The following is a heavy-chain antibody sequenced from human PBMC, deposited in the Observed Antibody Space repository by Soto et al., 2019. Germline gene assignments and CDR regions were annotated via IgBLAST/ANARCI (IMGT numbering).Heavy chain of an antibody. Sequence: EVQLLESGGGLVQPGGSLRLSCAASGFTFSISPMSWVRQTPEKGLEWVSTIGTTGGDTYYADSVRGRSTISRDDSKNTLYLQMSSLRAEESAVYYCAKSRVDSGRGYFDLWGRGTLVTVSS. CDR2: IGTTGGDT. J-gene: IGHJ2*01. CDR1: GFTFSISP. CDR3: AKSRVDSGRGYFDL. D-gene: IGHD6-25*01. V-gene: IGHV3-23*01.